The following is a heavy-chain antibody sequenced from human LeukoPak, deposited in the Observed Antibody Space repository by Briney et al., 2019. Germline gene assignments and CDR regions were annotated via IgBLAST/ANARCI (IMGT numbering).Heavy chain of an antibody. J-gene: IGHJ5*02. Sequence: PSETLSLTCAVSGYSISSGYSWGWVRQPPGKRLEWIGSIYHGGNPIYNPSLKSRVTMAVDTSKNQFSLSLSSVTAADTAVYHCAFHVERTMAANNYFDPWGQGILVTVSS. CDR3: AFHVERTMAANNYFDP. D-gene: IGHD5-18*01. V-gene: IGHV4-38-2*01. CDR1: GYSISSGYS. CDR2: IYHGGNP.